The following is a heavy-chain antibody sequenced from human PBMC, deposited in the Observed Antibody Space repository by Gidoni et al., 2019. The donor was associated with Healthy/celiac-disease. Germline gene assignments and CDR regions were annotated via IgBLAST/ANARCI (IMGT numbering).Heavy chain of an antibody. J-gene: IGHJ4*02. CDR1: GGSISSYY. V-gene: IGHV4-59*08. Sequence: QVQLQESGPGLVKPAETLSLTCTVSGGSISSYYWSWIRQPPGKGLEWIGYIYYSGSTNYNPSLKSRVTISVDTSKTQFSLKLSSVPAADTAVYYCARLGVGATGRDTNNFDYWGQGTLVTVSS. D-gene: IGHD1-26*01. CDR3: ARLGVGATGRDTNNFDY. CDR2: IYYSGST.